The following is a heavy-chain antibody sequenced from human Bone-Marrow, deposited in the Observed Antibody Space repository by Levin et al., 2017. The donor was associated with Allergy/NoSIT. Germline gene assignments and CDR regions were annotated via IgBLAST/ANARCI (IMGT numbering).Heavy chain of an antibody. CDR2: INAISSHI. D-gene: IGHD3-16*01. CDR3: ARDDNLADYQRFDGMDV. Sequence: PGGSLRLSCAASGFTFSTYALNWVRQAPGKGLEWVSSINAISSHIYYAGSVRGRFTISRDNARNPLSLQMSNLRPEDTAVYYCARDDNLADYQRFDGMDVWGQGTAVTVSS. V-gene: IGHV3-21*01. J-gene: IGHJ6*02. CDR1: GFTFSTYA.